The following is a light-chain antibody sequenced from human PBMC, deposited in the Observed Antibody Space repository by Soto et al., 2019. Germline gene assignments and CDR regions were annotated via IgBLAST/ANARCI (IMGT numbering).Light chain of an antibody. CDR2: GAS. CDR1: QSVSSSY. V-gene: IGKV3-20*01. Sequence: EIVLTQSPGTLSLSPGERAILSCRASQSVSSSYLAWYQQKPGQAPRLLIYGASSRATGIPDRFSGSGSGTDFTLTISRLEPGDFAVYCCQLYGSSPITFGRGTRLEIK. CDR3: QLYGSSPIT. J-gene: IGKJ5*01.